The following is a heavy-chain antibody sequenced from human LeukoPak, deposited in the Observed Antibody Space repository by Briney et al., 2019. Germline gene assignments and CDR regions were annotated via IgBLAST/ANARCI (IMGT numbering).Heavy chain of an antibody. CDR2: IIPIFGTA. CDR1: GGTFSSYA. V-gene: IGHV1-69*13. Sequence: ASVKVSCKASGGTFSSYAISWVRQAPGQGLEWMGGIIPIFGTANYAQKFQGRVTITADESTSTAYMELSSLRSEDTAVYYCARERTYYDFWSGSPEYMDVWGKGTTVTVSS. J-gene: IGHJ6*03. CDR3: ARERTYYDFWSGSPEYMDV. D-gene: IGHD3-3*01.